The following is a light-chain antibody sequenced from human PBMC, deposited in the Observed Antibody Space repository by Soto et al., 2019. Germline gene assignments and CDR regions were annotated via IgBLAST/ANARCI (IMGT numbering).Light chain of an antibody. V-gene: IGKV3-20*01. CDR1: QSVSSSY. Sequence: EIVLTQSPGTLSLSPGERATLSCRASQSVSSSYLAWYQQKPGQAPRLLIYATSSRVTGVPDRFSGSGSGTDFTLTIHRLEPEDFAVYYCQQFGGSPPRLTFGGGTKVEIK. CDR2: ATS. J-gene: IGKJ4*01. CDR3: QQFGGSPPRLT.